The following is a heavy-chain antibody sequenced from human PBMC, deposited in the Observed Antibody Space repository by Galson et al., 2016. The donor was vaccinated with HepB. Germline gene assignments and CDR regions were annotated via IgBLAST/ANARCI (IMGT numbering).Heavy chain of an antibody. Sequence: SLRLSCAASGFTFRSYWMHWVRQAPGKGLVWVSRINSDGSYINYADSVKGRFTISRDTAKNMLYLQMNSLRPEDTAVYYCARRDYFDYWGQGTTVTVSS. CDR1: GFTFRSYW. CDR3: ARRDYFDY. J-gene: IGHJ4*03. V-gene: IGHV3-74*01. CDR2: INSDGSYI.